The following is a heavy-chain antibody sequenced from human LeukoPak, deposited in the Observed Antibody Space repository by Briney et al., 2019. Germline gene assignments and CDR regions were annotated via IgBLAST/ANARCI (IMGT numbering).Heavy chain of an antibody. CDR2: IWYDGSNK. Sequence: GRSLRLSCAASGFTFSSYGMHWVRQAPGKGLEWVAVIWYDGSNKYYADSVKGRFTISRDNSKNTLYLQMNSLRAADTAVYYCARGGAMVRGVLYYYGMDVWGKGTTVTVSS. CDR1: GFTFSSYG. CDR3: ARGGAMVRGVLYYYGMDV. J-gene: IGHJ6*04. V-gene: IGHV3-33*01. D-gene: IGHD3-10*01.